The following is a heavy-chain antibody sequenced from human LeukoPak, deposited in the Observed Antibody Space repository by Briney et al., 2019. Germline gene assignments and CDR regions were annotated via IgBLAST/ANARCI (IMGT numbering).Heavy chain of an antibody. V-gene: IGHV3-23*01. J-gene: IGHJ4*02. CDR1: GFTFSSSA. D-gene: IGHD3-10*01. CDR2: ITGDGDAT. Sequence: RGSLRLSCAASGFTFSSSAMSWVRQAPGKGLEWVSSITGDGDATDYAASAKGRFTVSRDNSKNTLYLQMNSLRAEDTAVYYCAKAGTPGIPFDYWGQGTLVTVSS. CDR3: AKAGTPGIPFDY.